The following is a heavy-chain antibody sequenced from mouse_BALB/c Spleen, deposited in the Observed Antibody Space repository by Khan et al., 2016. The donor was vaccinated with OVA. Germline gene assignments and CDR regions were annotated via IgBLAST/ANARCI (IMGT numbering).Heavy chain of an antibody. D-gene: IGHD2-14*01. CDR3: VRDGAYSRHDGWFAY. V-gene: IGHV1-4*01. Sequence: VQLQQSGAELARPGASVKMSCKASGYTFTSYTIHWIKLRPGQGLEWIGYINPSNGYTNYNQKFKDKATLTAEKSSTTAYMQLSSLTSDDSAVYTCVRDGAYSRHDGWFAYWGHGPLVTVSA. CDR1: GYTFTSYT. J-gene: IGHJ3*01. CDR2: INPSNGYT.